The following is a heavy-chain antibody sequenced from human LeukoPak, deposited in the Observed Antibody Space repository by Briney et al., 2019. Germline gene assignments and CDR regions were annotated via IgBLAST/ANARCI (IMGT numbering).Heavy chain of an antibody. J-gene: IGHJ6*02. V-gene: IGHV3-23*01. D-gene: IGHD2-2*02. CDR2: ISGNGGNT. CDR3: ANGGLYHYYGMDV. CDR1: GFTFSSYV. Sequence: PGGSLRLSCAASGFTFSSYVMSWVRQAPGKGLEWVSAISGNGGNTYYADSVKGRFTISRDNSKNTLYLQMNSLRAEDTAVYYCANGGLYHYYGMDVWGQGTTVTVSS.